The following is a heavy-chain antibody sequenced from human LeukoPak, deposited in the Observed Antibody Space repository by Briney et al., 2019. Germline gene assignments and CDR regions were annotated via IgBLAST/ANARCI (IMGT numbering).Heavy chain of an antibody. D-gene: IGHD3-10*01. CDR3: AREDYGSGIGGSDWFDP. J-gene: IGHJ5*02. Sequence: SETLSLTCTVSGGCISSYYWSWIRQPAGKGLEWIGRIYTSGSTNYNPSLKGRVTMSVDTSKNQFSLKLRSVTAADTAMYYCAREDYGSGIGGSDWFDPWGQGTLVTVSS. CDR2: IYTSGST. V-gene: IGHV4-4*07. CDR1: GGCISSYY.